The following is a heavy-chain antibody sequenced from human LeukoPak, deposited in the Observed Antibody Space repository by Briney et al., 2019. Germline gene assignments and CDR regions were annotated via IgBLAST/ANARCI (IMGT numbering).Heavy chain of an antibody. Sequence: ASVKVSCKASGGTFSSYAISWVRQAPGQGLEWMGGIIPIFGTANYAQKFQGRVTITTDESTSTAYMELSSLRSEDTAVYYCARDNTDLVASDYWGQGTLVTVSS. CDR1: GGTFSSYA. V-gene: IGHV1-69*05. J-gene: IGHJ4*02. D-gene: IGHD5-18*01. CDR3: ARDNTDLVASDY. CDR2: IIPIFGTA.